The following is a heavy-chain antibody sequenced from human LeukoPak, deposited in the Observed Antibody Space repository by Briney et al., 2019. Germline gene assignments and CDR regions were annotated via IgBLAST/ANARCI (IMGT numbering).Heavy chain of an antibody. D-gene: IGHD2-2*03. V-gene: IGHV1-2*06. CDR2: INPNSGGT. Sequence: ASLKVSCKAYGYTFTGYYMHWVRQAPGQGLEWMGRINPNSGGTNYAQKFQGRDTMTRDTSISTAYMELSRLRSNDTAVYYCASGYDSFAFDIWGQGTMVTVSS. J-gene: IGHJ3*02. CDR3: ASGYDSFAFDI. CDR1: GYTFTGYY.